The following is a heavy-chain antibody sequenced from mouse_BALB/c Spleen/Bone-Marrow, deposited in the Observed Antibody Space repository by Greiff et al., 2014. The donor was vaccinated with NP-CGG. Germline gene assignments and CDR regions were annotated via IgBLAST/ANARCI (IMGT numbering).Heavy chain of an antibody. J-gene: IGHJ1*01. D-gene: IGHD2-14*01. CDR1: GFNIKDIY. Sequence: EVMLVESGAELVKPGASVKLSCTASGFNIKDIYIHWVKRRPERGLEWIGRIDPANGNTKYDPKFQGKATITADTSSNTAYLRLSSLAAEDTAVYDCGSYRYGWYFDVWGAGTTVTVSS. V-gene: IGHV14-3*02. CDR3: GSYRYGWYFDV. CDR2: IDPANGNT.